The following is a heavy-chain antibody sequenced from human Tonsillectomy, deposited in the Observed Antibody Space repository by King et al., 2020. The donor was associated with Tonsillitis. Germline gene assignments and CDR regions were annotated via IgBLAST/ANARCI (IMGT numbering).Heavy chain of an antibody. D-gene: IGHD2-15*01. J-gene: IGHJ3*02. Sequence: VQLVESGGGVVQPGRSLRLSCAASGFTFSSYGMHWVRQAPGKGLDWVAVISYDGSNKYYADSVKGRFTISRDNSKNTLYLQMNSLRAEDTAVYYCAKGIWKLPRYTLLNEAFDIWGQGTMVTVSS. V-gene: IGHV3-30*18. CDR1: GFTFSSYG. CDR3: AKGIWKLPRYTLLNEAFDI. CDR2: ISYDGSNK.